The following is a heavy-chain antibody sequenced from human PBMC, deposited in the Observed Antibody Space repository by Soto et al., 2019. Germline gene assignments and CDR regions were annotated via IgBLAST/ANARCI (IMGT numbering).Heavy chain of an antibody. CDR1: GGTFSSYT. CDR3: ARGNHRWLQLWYFDL. J-gene: IGHJ2*01. D-gene: IGHD5-12*01. CDR2: IIPIFGTA. Sequence: QVQLVQSGAEVKKPGSSVTVSCKASGGTFSSYTISWVRRAPGQGLEWMGGIIPIFGTANYAQKFQGRVTXPXXXSXXTAYMELSSLRSEDTAVYYCARGNHRWLQLWYFDLWGRGTLVTVSS. V-gene: IGHV1-69*05.